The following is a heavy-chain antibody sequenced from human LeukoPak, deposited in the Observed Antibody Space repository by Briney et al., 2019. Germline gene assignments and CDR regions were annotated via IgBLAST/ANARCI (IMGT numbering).Heavy chain of an antibody. V-gene: IGHV4-59*01. D-gene: IGHD6-13*01. Sequence: SETLSLTRAVSGGSISSYYWSWIRQPPGKGLEWIGYIYYSGSTNYNPSLKSRVTISVDTSQNQLSLKLSSVTAADTAVYYCARGIGPGYSSSWYTPDYWGQGTLVTVSS. J-gene: IGHJ4*02. CDR3: ARGIGPGYSSSWYTPDY. CDR2: IYYSGST. CDR1: GGSISSYY.